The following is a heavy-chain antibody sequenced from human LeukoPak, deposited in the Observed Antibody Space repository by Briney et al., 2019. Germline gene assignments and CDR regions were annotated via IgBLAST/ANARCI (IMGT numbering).Heavy chain of an antibody. J-gene: IGHJ6*02. CDR1: GYSFTTYW. CDR3: ARLKYTNSWFLNYYYYGMDV. D-gene: IGHD6-13*01. Sequence: GESLKISCKGSGYSFTTYWISWVRQMPGKGLEWMGRINPSDSDTNYSPSFQGHVTISTDKSISTAYLQWSSLKASDTAIYYCARLKYTNSWFLNYYYYGMDVWGQGTTVTVSS. CDR2: INPSDSDT. V-gene: IGHV5-10-1*01.